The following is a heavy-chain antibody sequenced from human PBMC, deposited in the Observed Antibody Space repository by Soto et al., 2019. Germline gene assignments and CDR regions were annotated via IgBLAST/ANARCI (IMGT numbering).Heavy chain of an antibody. V-gene: IGHV4-61*01. J-gene: IGHJ2*01. Sequence: QVQLHQSGAGLVKPSETLSLTCAVSGGSVSSVSYFWTWIRQPPGGGLEWIGYVYNRLTTKYNTSLEARVSLSPDTSSHQIALTLMSMTAADTDVYYCARTRLSDDLLPAWFFDIWGSGTLVTVSS. CDR3: ARTRLSDDLLPAWFFDI. CDR2: VYNRLTT. CDR1: GGSVSSVSYF. D-gene: IGHD3-22*01.